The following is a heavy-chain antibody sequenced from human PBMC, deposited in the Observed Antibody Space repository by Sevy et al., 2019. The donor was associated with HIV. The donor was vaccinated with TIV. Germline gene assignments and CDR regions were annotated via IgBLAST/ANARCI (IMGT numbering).Heavy chain of an antibody. J-gene: IGHJ3*02. Sequence: GESLKISCKASGYSYTTDWIGWVRQMPGKGLHWMGSIYPGDSDTIYSPSFQGQVSISADKSVTTAYLQWNSLQASDTAIYYCARLGNNEEGAFDIWGQGTMVTVSS. V-gene: IGHV5-51*01. CDR1: GYSYTTDW. CDR3: ARLGNNEEGAFDI. CDR2: IYPGDSDT. D-gene: IGHD2-8*01.